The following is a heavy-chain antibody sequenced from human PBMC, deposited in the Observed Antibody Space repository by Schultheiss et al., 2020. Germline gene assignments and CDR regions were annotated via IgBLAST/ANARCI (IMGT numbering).Heavy chain of an antibody. D-gene: IGHD6-13*01. Sequence: GSLRLSCVVSGFSFSFYGMYWVRQAPGKGLEWIGYIYYSGSTNYNPSLKSRVTISVDTSKNQFSLKLSSVTAADTAVYYCARLTAADDYYYYYGMDVWGQGTTVTVSS. J-gene: IGHJ6*02. CDR3: ARLTAADDYYYYYGMDV. CDR2: IYYSGST. CDR1: GFSFSFYG. V-gene: IGHV4-59*12.